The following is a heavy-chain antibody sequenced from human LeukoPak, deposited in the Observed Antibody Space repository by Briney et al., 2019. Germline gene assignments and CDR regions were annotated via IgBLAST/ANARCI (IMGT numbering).Heavy chain of an antibody. CDR1: GFTFSSYG. J-gene: IGHJ3*02. D-gene: IGHD5-18*01. CDR2: IRYDGSNK. CDR3: AKPYSYLDAFDI. V-gene: IGHV3-30*02. Sequence: PGGSLRLSCAASGFTFSSYGMHWVRQAPGKGLEWLAFIRYDGSNKYYADSVKGRFTISRDNSKNTLYLQMNSLRAEDTAVYYCAKPYSYLDAFDIWGQGTMVTVSS.